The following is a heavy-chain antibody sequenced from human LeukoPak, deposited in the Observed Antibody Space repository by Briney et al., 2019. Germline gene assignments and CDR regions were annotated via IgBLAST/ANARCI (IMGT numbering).Heavy chain of an antibody. V-gene: IGHV4-30-2*01. Sequence: SETLSLTCTVSGGSISGGGYSWSWIRQPPGKGLEWIGYIYHSGSTYYNPSLKSRVTISVDRSKNQFSLKLSSVTAADTAVYYCARAGTYYDSSGYYGGWFDPWGQGTLVTVSS. CDR3: ARAGTYYDSSGYYGGWFDP. CDR2: IYHSGST. D-gene: IGHD3-22*01. CDR1: GGSISGGGYS. J-gene: IGHJ5*02.